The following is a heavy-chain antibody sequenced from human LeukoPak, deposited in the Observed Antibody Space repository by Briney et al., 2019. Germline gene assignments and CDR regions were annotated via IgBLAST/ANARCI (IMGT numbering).Heavy chain of an antibody. D-gene: IGHD6-6*01. V-gene: IGHV1-8*03. J-gene: IGHJ5*02. CDR3: ARFLSAARRGNWFDP. CDR1: GYTFTSYD. Sequence: ASVKVSCKASGYTFTSYDINWVRQATGQGLEWMGWMNPNSGNTGYAQKFQGRVTITRNTSITTAYMELSSLRSEDTAVYHCARFLSAARRGNWFDPWGQGTLVTVSS. CDR2: MNPNSGNT.